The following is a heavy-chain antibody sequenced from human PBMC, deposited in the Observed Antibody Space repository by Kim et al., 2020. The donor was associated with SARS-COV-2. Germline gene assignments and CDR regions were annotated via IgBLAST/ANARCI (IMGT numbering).Heavy chain of an antibody. V-gene: IGHV4-59*01. Sequence: SETLSLTCTVSGGSISDYYWSWIRQPPGKGLEWIGYIYYSGSTNYNPSPKSRVTISVDTSKNQISLKLSSVTAADTAVYYCARGDAGYSYGENWFDPWGQGTLVTVSS. CDR1: GGSISDYY. CDR2: IYYSGST. J-gene: IGHJ5*02. CDR3: ARGDAGYSYGENWFDP. D-gene: IGHD5-18*01.